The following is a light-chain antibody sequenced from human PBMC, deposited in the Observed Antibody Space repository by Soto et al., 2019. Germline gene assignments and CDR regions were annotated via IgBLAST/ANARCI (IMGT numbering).Light chain of an antibody. CDR2: EGS. J-gene: IGLJ2*01. V-gene: IGLV2-23*01. Sequence: QSALTQPASVSGSPGQSVTISCTGASSDVGSYNLVSWFQQYPGKGPKLIIYEGSKRPSGVSNRFSGSKSGNTASLTISGLQAEDEAHYYCCSYAGGTSLVFGGGTKVTVL. CDR1: SSDVGSYNL. CDR3: CSYAGGTSLV.